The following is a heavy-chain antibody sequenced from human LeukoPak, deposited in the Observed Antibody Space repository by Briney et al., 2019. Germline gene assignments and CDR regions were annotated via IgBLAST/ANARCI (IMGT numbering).Heavy chain of an antibody. CDR1: GFTFSSYG. D-gene: IGHD2-2*01. V-gene: IGHV3-30*02. CDR3: AKGSCSSTSCYPFDY. CDR2: IRYDGSNK. J-gene: IGHJ4*02. Sequence: PGGSLRLSCAASGFTFSSYGMHWVRQAPGKGLEWVAFIRYDGSNKYYADSVKGRFTISRDNSKNTLYLQMNSLRAEDTAVHYCAKGSCSSTSCYPFDYWGQGTLVTVSS.